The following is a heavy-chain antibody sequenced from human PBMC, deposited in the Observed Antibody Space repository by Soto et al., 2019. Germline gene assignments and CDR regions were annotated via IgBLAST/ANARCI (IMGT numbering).Heavy chain of an antibody. CDR3: ARGRRHFDY. CDR2: ISYDGSNK. V-gene: IGHV3-30-3*01. Sequence: QVQLVESGGGVVQPGRSLRLSCAASGFTFSSYAMHWVRQAPGKGLEWVAVISYDGSNKYYADSVKGRFTISRDNSKNTLYLQMNSLRAEDTAVCYCARGRRHFDYWGQGTLVTVSS. D-gene: IGHD6-25*01. CDR1: GFTFSSYA. J-gene: IGHJ4*02.